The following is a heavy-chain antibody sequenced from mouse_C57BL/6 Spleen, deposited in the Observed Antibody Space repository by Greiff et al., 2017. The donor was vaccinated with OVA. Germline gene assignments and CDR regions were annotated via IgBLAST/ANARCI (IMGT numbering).Heavy chain of an antibody. CDR1: GYTFTDYY. D-gene: IGHD2-2*01. Sequence: VQLQQSGPVLVKPGASVKMSCKASGYTFTDYYMNWVKQSHGKSLEWIGVINPYNGGTSYNQKFKGKATLTVDKSSSTAYMELNSLTSEDSAVYYCAREMVTTRGYFDYWGKGTTLTVSS. J-gene: IGHJ2*01. CDR3: AREMVTTRGYFDY. CDR2: INPYNGGT. V-gene: IGHV1-19*01.